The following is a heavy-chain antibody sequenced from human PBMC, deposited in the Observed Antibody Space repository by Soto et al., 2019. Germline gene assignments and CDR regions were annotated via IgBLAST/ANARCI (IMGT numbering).Heavy chain of an antibody. J-gene: IGHJ4*02. D-gene: IGHD5-18*01. CDR1: GFTFSSYG. CDR3: VSDRGYGHASVPYS. Sequence: QAQLVESGGGVVQPGRSLRLSCAASGFTFSSYGMHWVRQAPGTGLEWVAVISYDGGLQHYADSVKGRFTISRDNSKNMVLLQMTSRRAEDTAVYYCVSDRGYGHASVPYSWGQGTLVSVSS. V-gene: IGHV3-30*03. CDR2: ISYDGGLQ.